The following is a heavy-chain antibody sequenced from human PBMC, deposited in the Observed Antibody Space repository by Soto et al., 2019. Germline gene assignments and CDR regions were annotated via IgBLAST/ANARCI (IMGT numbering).Heavy chain of an antibody. CDR3: VKDAPGSGWLSDY. CDR1: GFTFSIYA. V-gene: IGHV3-23*01. CDR2: IGGSGGDT. Sequence: GGSLRLSCAASGFTFSIYAMTWVRQAPGKGLEGVSTIGGSGGDTSYADFVRGQFTISRDNSRNTLYLQMNSLRAEDTAVYYCVKDAPGSGWLSDYWGRGTLVTVSS. J-gene: IGHJ4*02. D-gene: IGHD3-22*01.